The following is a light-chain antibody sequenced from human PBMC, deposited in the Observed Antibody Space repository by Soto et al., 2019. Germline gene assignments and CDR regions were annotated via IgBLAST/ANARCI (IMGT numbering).Light chain of an antibody. CDR2: DVS. J-gene: IGLJ2*01. CDR3: SSYSSSSTLV. CDR1: SSDVGGYNY. V-gene: IGLV2-14*01. Sequence: QSALTLPASVSGSPGQSITISCTGTSSDVGGYNYVSWYQQHPGKAPKLMIYDVSNRPSGGSNRFSGSKSGNTASLTISGLQAEDEADYYCSSYSSSSTLVFGGGTKVTVL.